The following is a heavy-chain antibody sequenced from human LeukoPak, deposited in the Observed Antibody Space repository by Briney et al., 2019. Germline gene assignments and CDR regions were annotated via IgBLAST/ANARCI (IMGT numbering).Heavy chain of an antibody. D-gene: IGHD1-26*01. Sequence: ASVEVSCKASGGTFSSYAISWVRQAPGQGLEWMGRIIPILGIANYAQKFQGRVTITADKSTSTAYMELSSLRSEDTAVYYCARRYGGIVGANSDAFDIWGQGKIVPVSS. CDR1: GGTFSSYA. J-gene: IGHJ3*02. V-gene: IGHV1-69*04. CDR3: ARRYGGIVGANSDAFDI. CDR2: IIPILGIA.